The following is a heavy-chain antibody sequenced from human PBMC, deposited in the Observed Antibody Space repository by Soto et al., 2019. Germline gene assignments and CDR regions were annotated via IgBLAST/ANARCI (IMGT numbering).Heavy chain of an antibody. D-gene: IGHD1-1*01. CDR3: AHLRTGTTAFDY. V-gene: IGHV2-5*02. Sequence: SGPTLVNPTQTLTLTCTFSGFSLSTSGVGVGWIRQPPGKALEWLALIYWDDDKRYMSSLKTRLTVTKDTSKNQVVLTMTNMDPVDTATYYCAHLRTGTTAFDYWGQGTLVTVSS. J-gene: IGHJ4*02. CDR2: IYWDDDK. CDR1: GFSLSTSGVG.